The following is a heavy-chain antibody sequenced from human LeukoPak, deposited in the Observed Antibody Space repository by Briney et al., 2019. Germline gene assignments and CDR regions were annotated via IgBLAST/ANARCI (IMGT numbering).Heavy chain of an antibody. J-gene: IGHJ6*02. CDR3: AHLSGGEGMDV. Sequence: GGSLRLSCAVSGFTFSRYWVSWVRQAPGKGLEWVANIKEDGSKRYYVDSVKGRFTISRDNAKNSLYLQMNSLRAEDTAVYYCAHLSGGEGMDVWGHGTAVTVSS. CDR1: GFTFSRYW. CDR2: IKEDGSKR. V-gene: IGHV3-7*01. D-gene: IGHD2-15*01.